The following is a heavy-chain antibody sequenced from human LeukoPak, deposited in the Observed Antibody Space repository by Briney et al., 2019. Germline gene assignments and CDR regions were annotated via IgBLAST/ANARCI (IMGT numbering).Heavy chain of an antibody. J-gene: IGHJ3*01. CDR1: GLPFSSYW. CDR3: AREDYYGSGNYVAWGGAFDV. CDR2: IKQDGGER. V-gene: IGHV3-7*01. Sequence: GGSLRLSCAASGLPFSSYWMTWVRQAPGKGLEWAANIKQDGGERYYVDSVKGRFTISRDNAKNSLYLQMNSLRAEDTAVYYCAREDYYGSGNYVAWGGAFDVWGQGTTVTVSS. D-gene: IGHD3-10*01.